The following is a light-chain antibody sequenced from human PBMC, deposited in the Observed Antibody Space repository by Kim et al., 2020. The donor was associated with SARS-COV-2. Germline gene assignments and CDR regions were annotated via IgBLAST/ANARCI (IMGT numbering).Light chain of an antibody. CDR2: DVD. J-gene: IGLJ1*01. Sequence: GQSITISCTGNSSDVGIYPYVSWYQQHPDKAPKVLIYDVDSRPSGVSNRFSGSKSGNTASLTISGLLPDDEAEYYCASYTTSFTYVFGTGTKVTVL. CDR1: SSDVGIYPY. CDR3: ASYTTSFTYV. V-gene: IGLV2-14*03.